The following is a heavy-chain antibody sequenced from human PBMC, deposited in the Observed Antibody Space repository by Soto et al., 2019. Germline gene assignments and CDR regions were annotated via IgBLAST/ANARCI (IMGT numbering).Heavy chain of an antibody. CDR1: GFTFNNYA. CDR3: AKVEGGSSVWYGYFDY. J-gene: IGHJ4*02. V-gene: IGHV3-23*01. D-gene: IGHD6-19*01. Sequence: EVQLLDSGGGLVQPGGSLRLSCAASGFTFNNYAMSWVRQAPGKGLEWVSGISGSDGTTYYADSVKGRFTISRDNSNNMLFLQMNSLRAEDTAVYYCAKVEGGSSVWYGYFDYWGQGTLVTVSS. CDR2: ISGSDGTT.